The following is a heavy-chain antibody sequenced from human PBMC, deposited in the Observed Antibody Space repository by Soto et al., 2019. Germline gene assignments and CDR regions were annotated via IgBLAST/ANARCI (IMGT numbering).Heavy chain of an antibody. Sequence: QVQLVQSGAEVKKPGASVKVSCKASGYTFTSYGISWVRQAPGQGLEWLGWISAYNGNTNYAQKLQGSVTVTTDTSESTACMELRSLGSDATAVYYCARDVGREWLRFFDYWGQGTLVTVSS. V-gene: IGHV1-18*01. CDR2: ISAYNGNT. J-gene: IGHJ4*02. CDR3: ARDVGREWLRFFDY. D-gene: IGHD3-3*01. CDR1: GYTFTSYG.